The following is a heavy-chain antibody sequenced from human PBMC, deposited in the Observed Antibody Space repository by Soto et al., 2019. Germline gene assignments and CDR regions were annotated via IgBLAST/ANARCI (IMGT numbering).Heavy chain of an antibody. J-gene: IGHJ6*03. Sequence: GSLRLSCAASGFTFSDYYMSWIRQAPGKGLEWISYISGSGDIIYHADSVKGRFTISRDNAKNSVYLQMNSLRADDTAVYYCARGTVLRFCMDVWGKGTTVTVSS. V-gene: IGHV3-11*01. D-gene: IGHD3-3*01. CDR3: ARGTVLRFCMDV. CDR1: GFTFSDYY. CDR2: ISGSGDII.